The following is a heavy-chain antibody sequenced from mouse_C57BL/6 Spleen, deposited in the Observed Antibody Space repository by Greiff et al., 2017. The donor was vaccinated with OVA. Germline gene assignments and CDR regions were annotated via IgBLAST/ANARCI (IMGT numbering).Heavy chain of an antibody. V-gene: IGHV1-69*01. J-gene: IGHJ2*01. D-gene: IGHD2-2*01. Sequence: VQLQQPGAELVMPGASVKLSCKASGYTFTSYWMHWVKQRPGQGLEWIGEIDPSDSYTNYNQKFKGKSTLTVDKSSSTAYMQLSSLTSEDSAVYYCARVLSTMVTKGYYFDYWGQGTTLTVSS. CDR1: GYTFTSYW. CDR2: IDPSDSYT. CDR3: ARVLSTMVTKGYYFDY.